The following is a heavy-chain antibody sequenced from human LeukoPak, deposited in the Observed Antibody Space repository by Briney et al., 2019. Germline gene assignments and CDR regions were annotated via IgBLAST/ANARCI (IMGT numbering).Heavy chain of an antibody. Sequence: GGSLRLSCAASGFSFSSYWMTWVRQVPGKGLEWVANIKPDGSGKHYVDSVKGRFTISRDNAKSSLYLQMDSLRVEDTAVYYCSSQPAVIDLDFWGQGALVPVSS. J-gene: IGHJ4*02. V-gene: IGHV3-7*01. CDR3: SSQPAVIDLDF. CDR2: IKPDGSGK. CDR1: GFSFSSYW. D-gene: IGHD2/OR15-2a*01.